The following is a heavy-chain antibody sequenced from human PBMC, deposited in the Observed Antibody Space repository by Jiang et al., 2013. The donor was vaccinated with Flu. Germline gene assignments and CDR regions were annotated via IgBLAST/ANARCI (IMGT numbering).Heavy chain of an antibody. J-gene: IGHJ4*02. D-gene: IGHD1-1*01. CDR2: IYSSGST. CDR3: ARQHNWRLDY. V-gene: IGHV4-59*08. CDR1: GGSITDYY. Sequence: GPGLVKPSETLSLTCSVSGGSITDYYWSWIRQSPGKRLEWLGYIYSSGSTNYNPSLDSRVTISLDRAKKQFSLDLTSVTAADTAVYFCARQHNWRLDYWGQGILVTVSS.